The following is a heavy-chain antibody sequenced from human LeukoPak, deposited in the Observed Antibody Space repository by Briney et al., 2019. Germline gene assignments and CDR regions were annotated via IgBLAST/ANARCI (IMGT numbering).Heavy chain of an antibody. Sequence: SETLSLTCAVSGYSISSGCYWGWIRQPPGKGLEWIGSIYHSGSTYYNPSLKSRVTISVDTSKNQFSLKLSSVTAADTAVYYCASYGSRRVYYFDYWGQGTLVTVSS. V-gene: IGHV4-38-2*01. CDR3: ASYGSRRVYYFDY. CDR2: IYHSGST. CDR1: GYSISSGCY. D-gene: IGHD3-10*01. J-gene: IGHJ4*02.